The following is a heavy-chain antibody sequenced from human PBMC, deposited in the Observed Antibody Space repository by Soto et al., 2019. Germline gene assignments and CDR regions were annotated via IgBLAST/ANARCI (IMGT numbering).Heavy chain of an antibody. J-gene: IGHJ4*02. D-gene: IGHD3-9*01. CDR1: GGSFSGYY. CDR2: INHSGST. Sequence: QVQLQQWGAGLLKPSETLSLTCAVYGGSFSGYYWSWILQPPGKGLEWIGEINHSGSTNYNPSLKSRVTISVDXXXXXXSLXLXXVTXXDTAVYYCARGESGRYFDRWGQGTLVTVSS. V-gene: IGHV4-34*01. CDR3: ARGESGRYFDR.